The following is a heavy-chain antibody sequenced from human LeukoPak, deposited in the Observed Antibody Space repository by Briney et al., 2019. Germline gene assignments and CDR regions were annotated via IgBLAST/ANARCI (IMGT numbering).Heavy chain of an antibody. V-gene: IGHV3-21*06. J-gene: IGHJ4*02. CDR2: ITSSSSYI. CDR3: ARESRSGRFSRLTDLDY. Sequence: GGSLRLSCAASGFTFSSYNMNWVRQAPGKGPEWVSSITSSSSYIYYADSVKGRFTISRDNAKNSLYLQMDSLRVEDTAVYYCARESRSGRFSRLTDLDYWGQGTLVTVSS. CDR1: GFTFSSYN. D-gene: IGHD1-26*01.